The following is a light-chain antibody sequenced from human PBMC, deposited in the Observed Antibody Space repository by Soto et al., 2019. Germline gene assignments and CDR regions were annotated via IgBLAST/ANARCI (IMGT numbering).Light chain of an antibody. Sequence: DIVMTQSPDSLAVSLGERATINCKSSQSVLYSSNNKNYLAWYQQKPGQPPKLLIYWASTRESGVPDRFSGSGSGTDFTLTISSLQAEDVAVYDCQQYYGTPLTFGGGTKVEIK. CDR3: QQYYGTPLT. J-gene: IGKJ4*01. V-gene: IGKV4-1*01. CDR2: WAS. CDR1: QSVLYSSNNKNY.